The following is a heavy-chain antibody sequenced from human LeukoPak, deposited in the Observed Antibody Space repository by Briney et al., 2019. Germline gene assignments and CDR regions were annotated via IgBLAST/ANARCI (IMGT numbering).Heavy chain of an antibody. CDR3: AREGSGWAY. Sequence: GGSLRLSCAASGFTFSSYNMNWVRQAPGKGLEWVSSISSSSSYIYYADSVKGRFTISRDNTKKSVYLQMNSLRAEDTAVYYCAREGSGWAYWGQGTLVTVSS. CDR1: GFTFSSYN. V-gene: IGHV3-21*01. CDR2: ISSSSSYI. J-gene: IGHJ4*02. D-gene: IGHD6-19*01.